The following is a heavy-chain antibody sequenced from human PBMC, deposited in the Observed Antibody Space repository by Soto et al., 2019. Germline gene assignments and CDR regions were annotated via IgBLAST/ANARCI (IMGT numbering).Heavy chain of an antibody. Sequence: GGSLRLSCAASGFTFSSYGMPWVRQAPGKGLEWVAVISYDGSNKYYADSVKGRFTISRDNSKNTLYLQMNSLRAEDTAVYYCAKDREYSSSWTSRYYGMDVWGQGTTVTVSS. CDR2: ISYDGSNK. D-gene: IGHD6-13*01. CDR1: GFTFSSYG. V-gene: IGHV3-30*18. J-gene: IGHJ6*02. CDR3: AKDREYSSSWTSRYYGMDV.